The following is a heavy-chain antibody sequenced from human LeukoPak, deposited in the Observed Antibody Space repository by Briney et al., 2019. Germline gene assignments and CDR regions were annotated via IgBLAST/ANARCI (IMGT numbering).Heavy chain of an antibody. V-gene: IGHV3-7*03. J-gene: IGHJ4*02. CDR1: GLIFSDYW. CDR2: INEDGSDE. Sequence: GGSLRLSCAGPGLIFSDYWISWVRQAPGKGLEWVANINEDGSDEYYVDSVKGRFTISRDNAKNSLYLQMNSLRAEDTAVYYCARDRPARSDYWGQGTLVTVSS. CDR3: ARDRPARSDY.